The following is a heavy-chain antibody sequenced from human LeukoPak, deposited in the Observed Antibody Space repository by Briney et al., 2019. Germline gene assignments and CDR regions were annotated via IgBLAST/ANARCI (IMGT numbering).Heavy chain of an antibody. V-gene: IGHV1-18*01. J-gene: IGHJ4*02. D-gene: IGHD3-10*01. CDR1: GYSFTSYG. Sequence: ASVKVSCKASGYSFTSYGIHWVRQAPRQGLEWMGWISAYNGNTDYAQKLQGRVTMTTDTSTSTAYMELRSLRSDDTAVYYCAGRITMVRGTVVYWGQGTLVTVSS. CDR2: ISAYNGNT. CDR3: AGRITMVRGTVVY.